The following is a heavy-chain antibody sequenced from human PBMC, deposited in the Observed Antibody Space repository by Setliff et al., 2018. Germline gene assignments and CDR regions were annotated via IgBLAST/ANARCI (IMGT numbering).Heavy chain of an antibody. V-gene: IGHV3-7*01. J-gene: IGHJ6*02. CDR1: GFTFSSYW. D-gene: IGHD2-21*02. CDR3: ARNWVTAQHYYYGMDV. CDR2: IKQDGSEK. Sequence: GGSLRLSCAASGFTFSSYWMSWVRQAPGKGLEWVANIKQDGSEKYYVDSVKGRYTISRDNAKNSLYLQMNSLRAEDTAVYYCARNWVTAQHYYYGMDVWGQGTTVTVSS.